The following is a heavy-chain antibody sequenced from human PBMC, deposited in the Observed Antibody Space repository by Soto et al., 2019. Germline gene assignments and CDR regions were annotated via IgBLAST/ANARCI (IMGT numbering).Heavy chain of an antibody. CDR1: GGSISSAGYY. Sequence: QVQLQESGPGLVKPSQTLSLTCTVSGGSISSAGYYWSWIRQHPGKGLEWIGNIYYSGSTYYNPPLKSRVTISVDTSKNHFSLKLSSVTAADTAIYYCARAIRVSASSGYDNWGQGTLVAVSA. D-gene: IGHD3-22*01. J-gene: IGHJ4*02. CDR2: IYYSGST. CDR3: ARAIRVSASSGYDN. V-gene: IGHV4-31*03.